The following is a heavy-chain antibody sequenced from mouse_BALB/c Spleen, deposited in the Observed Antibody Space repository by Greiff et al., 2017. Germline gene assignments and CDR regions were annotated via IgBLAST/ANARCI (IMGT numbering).Heavy chain of an antibody. J-gene: IGHJ3*01. V-gene: IGHV14-4*02. CDR2: IDPENGDT. CDR3: NAWGYSWFAY. Sequence: VQLQQSGAELVRSGASVKLSCTASGFNIKDYYMHWVKQRPEQGLEWIGWIDPENGDTEYAPKFQGKATMTADTSSNTAYLQLSSLTSEDTAVYYCNAWGYSWFAYWGQGTLVTVSA. D-gene: IGHD2-3*01. CDR1: GFNIKDYY.